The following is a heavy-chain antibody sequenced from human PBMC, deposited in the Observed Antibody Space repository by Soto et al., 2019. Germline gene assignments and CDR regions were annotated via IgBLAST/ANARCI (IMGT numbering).Heavy chain of an antibody. CDR1: GYTFTSHY. J-gene: IGHJ6*02. CDR2: INPSGGST. Sequence: ASVKVSCKASGYTFTSHYMHWVRQAPGQGLEWMGIINPSGGSTSYAQKFQGRVTMTRDTSTSTVYMELSSLRSEDTAVYYCARDTMVVRYYYYYYGMDVWGQGTTVTVSS. CDR3: ARDTMVVRYYYYYYGMDV. V-gene: IGHV1-46*01. D-gene: IGHD2-15*01.